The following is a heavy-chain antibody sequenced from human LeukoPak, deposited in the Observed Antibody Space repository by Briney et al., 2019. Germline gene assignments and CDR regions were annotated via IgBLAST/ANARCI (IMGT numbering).Heavy chain of an antibody. Sequence: SETLSLTCAVYGGSFSGYYWSWIRQPPGKGLEWIGEINHSGSTNYKPSLKSRVTISEDTSKNQFPLKLSSVTAADTAVYYCASRDILTGYPYNWFDPWGQGTLVTVSS. CDR3: ASRDILTGYPYNWFDP. CDR1: GGSFSGYY. CDR2: INHSGST. V-gene: IGHV4-34*01. D-gene: IGHD3-9*01. J-gene: IGHJ5*02.